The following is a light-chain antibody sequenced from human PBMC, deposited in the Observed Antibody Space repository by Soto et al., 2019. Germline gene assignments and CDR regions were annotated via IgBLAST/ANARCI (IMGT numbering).Light chain of an antibody. CDR1: QNISSY. J-gene: IGKJ1*01. Sequence: IVLTQSPVTLSLSPGERATLSCRARQNISSYLIWYQQKPGQSPRLLMYDVSNRATGIPARFSGSGSGTDFTLTISSLKPEDLAVYYCQQRSNWPRTFGQGTKVDIK. CDR2: DVS. V-gene: IGKV3-11*01. CDR3: QQRSNWPRT.